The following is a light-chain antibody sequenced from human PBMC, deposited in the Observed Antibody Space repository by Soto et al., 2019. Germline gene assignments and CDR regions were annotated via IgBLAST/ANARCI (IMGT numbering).Light chain of an antibody. CDR1: QTVSSNY. CDR2: AAS. CDR3: HQYGTSPWT. J-gene: IGKJ1*01. Sequence: EIGLTQSPGILSLSPGERVTLSCRASQTVSSNYLAWYQQKPGQAPRLLIYAASSTATGIPDRFSGSGSGTNFTLTISRLAPEDVAVFYCHQYGTSPWTFGHGTKVEIK. V-gene: IGKV3-20*01.